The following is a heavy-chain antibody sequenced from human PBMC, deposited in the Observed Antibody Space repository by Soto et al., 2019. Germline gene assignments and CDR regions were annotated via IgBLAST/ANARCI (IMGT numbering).Heavy chain of an antibody. J-gene: IGHJ4*02. Sequence: PSDTLSLTCTVHGHSIPSYYWSWIRQPPGKGLEWIGYIYYSGSTNYNPSLKSRVTISVDTSKNQFSLKLSSVTAADTAVYYCARSDGRYWGQGTLVTVS. CDR2: IYYSGST. V-gene: IGHV4-59*07. CDR3: ARSDGRY. CDR1: GHSIPSYY.